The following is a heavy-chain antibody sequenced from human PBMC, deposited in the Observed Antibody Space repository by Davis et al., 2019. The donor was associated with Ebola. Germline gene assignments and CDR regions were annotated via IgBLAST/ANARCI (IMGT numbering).Heavy chain of an antibody. V-gene: IGHV3-30-3*01. Sequence: PGGSLRLSCAASGFTFSSYAMHWVRQAPGKELEGVAVISYDGSNKYYADSGKGRFTISRDNSKNTLYLQMNSLRAEDTAVYYCARGTTRVLRFLEWYCDYWGQGTLVTVSS. J-gene: IGHJ4*02. D-gene: IGHD3-3*01. CDR2: ISYDGSNK. CDR1: GFTFSSYA. CDR3: ARGTTRVLRFLEWYCDY.